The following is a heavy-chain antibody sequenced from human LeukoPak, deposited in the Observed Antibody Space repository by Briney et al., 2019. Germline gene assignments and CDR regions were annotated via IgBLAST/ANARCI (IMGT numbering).Heavy chain of an antibody. Sequence: GGSLRLSCAASGFTFSSCAMSWVRQAPGKGLEWVSAISGSGGSTFYADSVMGRFTISRDNYKNTLYLQMNSLSAEDTAVYYCAKRGNPAVGHHYLDVWGKGTTVSVSS. J-gene: IGHJ6*03. D-gene: IGHD2-2*01. CDR2: ISGSGGST. CDR3: AKRGNPAVGHHYLDV. V-gene: IGHV3-23*01. CDR1: GFTFSSCA.